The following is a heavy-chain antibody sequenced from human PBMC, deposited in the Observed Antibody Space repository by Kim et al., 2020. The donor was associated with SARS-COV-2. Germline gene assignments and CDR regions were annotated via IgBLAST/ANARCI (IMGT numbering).Heavy chain of an antibody. CDR3: ARSHRTGSNSNPMAGFDI. V-gene: IGHV4-39*01. J-gene: IGHJ3*02. CDR1: GGSISSSSYY. D-gene: IGHD3-22*01. CDR2: IYYSGSA. Sequence: SETLSLTCTVSGGSISSSSYYWGWIRQPPGKGLEWIGSIYYSGSAYYNPSLKSRVTISVDTSKNQFSLKMSSVTGADTAVYYCARSHRTGSNSNPMAGFDIWGQGTMGTVSS.